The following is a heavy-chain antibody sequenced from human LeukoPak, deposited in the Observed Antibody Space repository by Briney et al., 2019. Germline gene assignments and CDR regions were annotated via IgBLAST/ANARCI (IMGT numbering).Heavy chain of an antibody. CDR3: AKEDVTRKGYMDV. V-gene: IGHV3-9*01. D-gene: IGHD1-14*01. Sequence: GGSLRLSCEASGFIFDDYGMPWVRHAPGKGLEWVSGISRNNARGYAGSGRGRVTISRDNARNSLYLQMNSLREEDTALYYCAKEDVTRKGYMDVWGKGTTVTVSS. J-gene: IGHJ6*04. CDR2: ISRNNAR. CDR1: GFIFDDYG.